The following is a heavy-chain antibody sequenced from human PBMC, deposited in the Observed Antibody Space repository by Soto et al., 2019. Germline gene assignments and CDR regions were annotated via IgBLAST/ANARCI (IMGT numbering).Heavy chain of an antibody. J-gene: IGHJ6*02. V-gene: IGHV4-59*01. D-gene: IGHD6-13*01. CDR3: AREGVSSSWYYYYGMDV. CDR1: GGSISSYY. CDR2: IYYSGST. Sequence: PSATLSLTCTVSGGSISSYYWNWIRQPPGKGLEWIGYIYYSGSTNYNPSLKSRVTISVDTSKNQFSLKLRSVTAADTAVYYCAREGVSSSWYYYYGMDVWGQGTTVTVSS.